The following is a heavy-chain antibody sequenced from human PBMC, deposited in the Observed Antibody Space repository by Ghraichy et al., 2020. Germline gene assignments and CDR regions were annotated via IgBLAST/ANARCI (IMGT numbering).Heavy chain of an antibody. V-gene: IGHV1-2*02. Sequence: ASVKVSCKASGYTFTGYYIHWVRQAPGQGLEWMGWINPNSGGTNYAQKFQGRVTMTRDTSIRTAYMELRRLTSDDTAVYYCARDRLGYRYYYDSSGLRHWGQGTLVTVSP. CDR2: INPNSGGT. D-gene: IGHD3-22*01. CDR1: GYTFTGYY. CDR3: ARDRLGYRYYYDSSGLRH. J-gene: IGHJ1*01.